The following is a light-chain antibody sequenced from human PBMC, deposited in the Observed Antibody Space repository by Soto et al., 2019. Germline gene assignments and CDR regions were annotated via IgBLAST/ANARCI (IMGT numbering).Light chain of an antibody. CDR3: QQYYSSPLT. CDR2: WAS. Sequence: DIVMTQSPDSLAVSLGERATINCKSSQSVLYSSNEKNYLAWYQQKPGQPPKLLIYWASTRESGVPDRFSGSGSGTDFTLTISRLQAEDVAVYYCQQYYSSPLTFGGGTKVEIK. CDR1: QSVLYSSNEKNY. V-gene: IGKV4-1*01. J-gene: IGKJ4*01.